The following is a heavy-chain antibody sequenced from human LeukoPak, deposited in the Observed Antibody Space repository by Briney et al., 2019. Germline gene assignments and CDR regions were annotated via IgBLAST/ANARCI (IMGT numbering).Heavy chain of an antibody. CDR2: ISYDGSNK. V-gene: IGHV3-30*18. CDR1: GFTFSSYG. CDR3: AKERGFDYFDY. Sequence: GGSLRLSCAASGFTFSSYGMHWVRQAPGKGLEWVAVISYDGSNKYYADSVKGRFTISRDNSKNTLYLQMNSLRAEDTAVYYRAKERGFDYFDYWGQGTLVTVSS. D-gene: IGHD3-10*01. J-gene: IGHJ4*02.